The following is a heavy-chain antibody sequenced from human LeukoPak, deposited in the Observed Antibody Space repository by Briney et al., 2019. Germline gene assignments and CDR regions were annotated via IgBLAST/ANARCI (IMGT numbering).Heavy chain of an antibody. J-gene: IGHJ4*02. CDR3: ARDKGYQDFDY. Sequence: GRSLRLSCAASGFTFSSYAMHWVRQAPGKGLEWVAVISYDGSNKYYADSVKGRFTISRDNSKNTLYLQMNSLRAEDTAVYYCARDKGYQDFDYWGQGTLVTVSS. V-gene: IGHV3-30*04. D-gene: IGHD5-12*01. CDR2: ISYDGSNK. CDR1: GFTFSSYA.